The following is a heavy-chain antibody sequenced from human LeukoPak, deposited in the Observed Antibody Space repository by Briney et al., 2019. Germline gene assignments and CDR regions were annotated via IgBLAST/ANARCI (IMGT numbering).Heavy chain of an antibody. J-gene: IGHJ4*02. V-gene: IGHV4-59*01. D-gene: IGHD2-2*01. CDR3: ARSYCSTTSCSEFDY. CDR1: GGSISGYY. CDR2: IYYSGST. Sequence: SETLSLTCTVSGGSISGYYWSWIRQPPGKGLEWIGYIYYSGSTNYNPSLKSRITISVDTSKNQFSLKLSSVTAADTAVYYCARSYCSTTSCSEFDYWGQGTLVTVSS.